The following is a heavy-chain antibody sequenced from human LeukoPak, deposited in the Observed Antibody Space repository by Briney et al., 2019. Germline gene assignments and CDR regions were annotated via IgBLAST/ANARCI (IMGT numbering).Heavy chain of an antibody. D-gene: IGHD1-1*01. CDR1: GFTFSSYS. CDR2: ISGSSSTI. V-gene: IGHV3-48*04. CDR3: AKDAFTVWTSEFDY. Sequence: PGGSLRLSCAASGFTFSSYSMNWVRQAPGKGLEWVSYISGSSSTIYYADSVKGRFTISRDNAKNTLYLQMNTLRAEDTAVYYCAKDAFTVWTSEFDYWGQGTLVTVSS. J-gene: IGHJ4*02.